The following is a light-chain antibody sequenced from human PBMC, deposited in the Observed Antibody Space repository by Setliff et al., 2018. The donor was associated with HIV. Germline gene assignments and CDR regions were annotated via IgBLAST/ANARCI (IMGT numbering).Light chain of an antibody. CDR3: CSYAGSSTFV. V-gene: IGLV2-23*02. J-gene: IGLJ1*01. CDR1: SGDVGNYNL. CDR2: EVN. Sequence: QSALTQPASVSGSPGQSITISCTGTSGDVGNYNLVSWYQQHPGNAPKLLIYEVNKRPSGVSHRFSGSKSGNTASLTISGLQADDEADYHCCSYAGSSTFVFGTGTKVTVL.